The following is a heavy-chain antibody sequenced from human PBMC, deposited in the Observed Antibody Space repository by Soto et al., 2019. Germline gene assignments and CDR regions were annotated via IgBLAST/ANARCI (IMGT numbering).Heavy chain of an antibody. Sequence: ASVKVSCKASGYTFTGHYIHWVRQAPEQGPEWMGEIGPESGATRYAQKFQGRVTMTMDMSITTVYMELSNLSPDDTAVYYCGRGRSGQIVVFYWGQGTPVTVS. CDR3: GRGRSGQIVVFY. V-gene: IGHV1-2*02. CDR2: IGPESGAT. CDR1: GYTFTGHY. J-gene: IGHJ4*02. D-gene: IGHD5-12*01.